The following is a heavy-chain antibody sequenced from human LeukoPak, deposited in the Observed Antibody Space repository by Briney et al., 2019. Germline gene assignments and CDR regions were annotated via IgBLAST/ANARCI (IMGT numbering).Heavy chain of an antibody. V-gene: IGHV1-18*04. J-gene: IGHJ2*01. CDR2: ISGNNGNT. CDR1: GYTFINYG. D-gene: IGHD5-12*01. CDR3: ARVSTNSRVGGYDPQWYFDL. Sequence: ASVKVSCKASGYTFINYGFTWVRQAPGQGLEWMGWISGNNGNTNYLQKFQGRVTMTTDTSTNTVYMELRSLSSDDTAVYYCARVSTNSRVGGYDPQWYFDLWGRGTLVTVSS.